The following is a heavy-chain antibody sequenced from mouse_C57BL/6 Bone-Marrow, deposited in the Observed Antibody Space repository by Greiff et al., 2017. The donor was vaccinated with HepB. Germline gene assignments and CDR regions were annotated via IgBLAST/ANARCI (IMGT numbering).Heavy chain of an antibody. V-gene: IGHV5-4*01. Sequence: EVNVVESGGGLVKPGGSLKLSCAASGFTFSSYAMSWVRQTPEKRLEWVATISDGGSYTYYPDNVKGRFTISRDNAKNNLYLQMSHLKSEDTAMYYCARDQAHYYGSSRFAYWGQGTLVTVSA. CDR1: GFTFSSYA. CDR2: ISDGGSYT. CDR3: ARDQAHYYGSSRFAY. D-gene: IGHD1-1*01. J-gene: IGHJ3*01.